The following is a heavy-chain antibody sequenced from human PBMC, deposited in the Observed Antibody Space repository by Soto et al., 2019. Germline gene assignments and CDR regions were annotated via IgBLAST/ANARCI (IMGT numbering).Heavy chain of an antibody. Sequence: QLQLQESGPGLVKPSETLSLTCTVSGGSISSSSYYWGWLRHPPGKGLEWIGSLYYSRSTYYNPSLESRGTISVDTSKNQCSLKLSSVTAAGTAVYYCARQGSSSYLCMDGWGQGTTVTISS. CDR2: LYYSRST. CDR1: GGSISSSSYY. D-gene: IGHD6-6*01. V-gene: IGHV4-39*01. J-gene: IGHJ6*02. CDR3: ARQGSSSYLCMDG.